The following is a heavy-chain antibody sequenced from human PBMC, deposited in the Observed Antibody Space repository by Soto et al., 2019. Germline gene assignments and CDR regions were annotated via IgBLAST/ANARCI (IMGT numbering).Heavy chain of an antibody. CDR2: ISSSGSTI. J-gene: IGHJ6*03. D-gene: IGHD2-2*01. V-gene: IGHV3-11*01. CDR3: ARAGCSSTSCYYRGHYMDV. CDR1: GFTFSDYY. Sequence: GGSLRLSCAASGFTFSDYYMSWIRQAPGKGLEWVSYISSSGSTIYYADSVKGRFTISRDNAKNSLYLQMNSLRAEDTAVYYCARAGCSSTSCYYRGHYMDVWGKGTTVTVSS.